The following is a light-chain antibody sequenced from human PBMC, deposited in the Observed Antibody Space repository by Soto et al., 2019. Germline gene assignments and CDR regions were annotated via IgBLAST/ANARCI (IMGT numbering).Light chain of an antibody. V-gene: IGLV3-27*01. J-gene: IGLJ2*01. Sequence: SYELTQPSSVSVSPGQTARITYSGDVLAKKYARWFQQKPGQAPVVVIYKDSERPSGIPERFSGSSSGTTVTLTISGAQVEDEADYYCYSAADNNLGVFGGGTKLTVL. CDR1: VLAKKY. CDR3: YSAADNNLGV. CDR2: KDS.